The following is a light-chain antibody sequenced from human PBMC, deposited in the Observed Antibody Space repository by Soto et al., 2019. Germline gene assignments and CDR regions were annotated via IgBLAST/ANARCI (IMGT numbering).Light chain of an antibody. CDR1: SSDVGSYNP. CDR3: YSYAGENLYV. V-gene: IGLV2-23*01. J-gene: IGLJ1*01. Sequence: QSALTQPASVSASPGQSITIPCTGTSSDVGSYNPVSWFQQHPGKVPKLLIYEGTKRPSGLSDRFSGSKSGTTASLTISGLQAEDEAHYYCYSYAGENLYVFGTGTKVTVL. CDR2: EGT.